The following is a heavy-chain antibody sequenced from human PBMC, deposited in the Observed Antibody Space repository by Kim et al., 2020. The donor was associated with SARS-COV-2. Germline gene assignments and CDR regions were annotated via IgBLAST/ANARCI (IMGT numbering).Heavy chain of an antibody. V-gene: IGHV4-39*01. CDR3: ASPARSCCLGYF. J-gene: IGHJ1*01. D-gene: IGHD3-3*01. CDR1: GAYISSSTYY. CDR2: TYYNGNT. Sequence: SETLSLTCTVSGAYISSSTYYWAWIRQRPGKGLEWIGSTYYNGNTYYSPSLKSRVTISVDTSKNQFSLKMISVTAADTSMYYCASPARSCCLGYF.